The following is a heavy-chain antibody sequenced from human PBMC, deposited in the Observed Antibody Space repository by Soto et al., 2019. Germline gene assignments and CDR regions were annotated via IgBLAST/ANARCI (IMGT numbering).Heavy chain of an antibody. CDR2: ISGSGGST. CDR3: AREIDSSYDGMDV. D-gene: IGHD2-2*01. Sequence: LRLSCGGSGFYFRSVAMSWVPQAPGKGLEWVSAISGSGGSTYYADSVKGRFTISRDNSKNTLYLQMNSLRAEDTGVCYCAREIDSSYDGMDVWGQGTTVTVS. CDR1: GFYFRSVA. J-gene: IGHJ6*02. V-gene: IGHV3-23*01.